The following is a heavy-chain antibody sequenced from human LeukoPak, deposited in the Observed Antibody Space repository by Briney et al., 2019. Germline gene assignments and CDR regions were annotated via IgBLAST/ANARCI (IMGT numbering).Heavy chain of an antibody. V-gene: IGHV4-34*01. D-gene: IGHD2-21*02. CDR2: INHSGST. CDR1: GFAFSSYA. Sequence: GSLRLSCATSGFAFSSYAMSWICQPPGKGLEWIGEINHSGSTNYNPSLKSRVTISVDTSKNQFSLKLSSVTAADTAVYYCARVSSRLLHAFDIWGQGTMVTVSS. CDR3: ARVSSRLLHAFDI. J-gene: IGHJ3*02.